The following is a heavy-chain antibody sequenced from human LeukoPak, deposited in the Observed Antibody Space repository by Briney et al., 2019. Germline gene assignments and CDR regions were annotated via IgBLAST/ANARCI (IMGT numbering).Heavy chain of an antibody. Sequence: SETLSLTCTVSGGSITSYYWSWMRQPPGKGLEWIGYIHYSGSTNYNPSLKSRVTISLDTSKNQFSLKLSSVTAADTAVYYCASTEWNYARWGQGTLVTVSS. CDR3: ASTEWNYAR. CDR2: IHYSGST. V-gene: IGHV4-59*08. J-gene: IGHJ4*02. D-gene: IGHD1-7*01. CDR1: GGSITSYY.